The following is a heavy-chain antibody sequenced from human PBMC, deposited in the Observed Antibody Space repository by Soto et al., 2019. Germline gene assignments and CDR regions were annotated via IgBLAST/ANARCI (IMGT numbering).Heavy chain of an antibody. CDR3: VRDGTKTLRDWFDP. Sequence: QVQLQESGPGLVKPSETLSLTCTVSGASISGFYWSWIRKSAGKGLEWIGRIYATGTTDYSPSLKSRVMMSVDTSKKEFALKLRSVTPADTAVYYCVRDGTKTLRDWFDPWGQGISVTVSS. D-gene: IGHD1-1*01. V-gene: IGHV4-4*07. CDR2: IYATGTT. J-gene: IGHJ5*02. CDR1: GASISGFY.